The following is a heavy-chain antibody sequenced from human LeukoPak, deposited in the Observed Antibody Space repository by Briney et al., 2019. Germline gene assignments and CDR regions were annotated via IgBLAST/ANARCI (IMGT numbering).Heavy chain of an antibody. CDR2: ISGSGGST. CDR1: GFTFSSYA. V-gene: IGHV3-23*01. J-gene: IGHJ4*02. Sequence: GGSLRLSCAASGFTFSSYAMSWVRQAPGKGLEWVSAISGSGGSTYYADSVKGRFTISRDNSKNTLYLQMNSLRAEDTAVYYCAKELPEAWITFGGVMYFDYWGQGTLVTVSS. D-gene: IGHD3-16*01. CDR3: AKELPEAWITFGGVMYFDY.